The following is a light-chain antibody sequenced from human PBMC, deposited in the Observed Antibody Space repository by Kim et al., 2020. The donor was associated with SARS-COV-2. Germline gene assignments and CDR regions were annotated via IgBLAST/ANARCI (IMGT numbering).Light chain of an antibody. CDR3: MQVNHWPGT. CDR1: QSLVYSDGNTY. Sequence: DVVMTQSPLSLPVTLGQPASISCRSSQSLVYSDGNTYLNWFQQRPGQSPRRLIYKVSNRDSGVPDRFSGSGSGTDFTLKISRVEAEDVGVYYCMQVNHWPGTFGQGTKLEI. CDR2: KVS. J-gene: IGKJ2*01. V-gene: IGKV2-30*01.